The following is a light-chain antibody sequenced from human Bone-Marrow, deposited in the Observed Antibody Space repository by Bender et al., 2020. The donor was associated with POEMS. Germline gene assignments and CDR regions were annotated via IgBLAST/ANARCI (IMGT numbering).Light chain of an antibody. CDR3: CSYVGTYTFVV. Sequence: QSVLTQPPSASGTPGQRVTISCSGGSSNIGAHAVNWYQHLPGTAPKLLIYSSHRRPSEVPDRFSGSRSGTSASLAISGLQSEDEADYYCCSYVGTYTFVVFGGGTKLSVL. CDR2: SSH. CDR1: SSNIGAHA. V-gene: IGLV1-44*01. J-gene: IGLJ2*01.